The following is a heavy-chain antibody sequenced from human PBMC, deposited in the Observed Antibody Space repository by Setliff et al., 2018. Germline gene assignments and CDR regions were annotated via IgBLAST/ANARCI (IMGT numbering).Heavy chain of an antibody. V-gene: IGHV4-39*07. Sequence: SETLSLTCSVSGGSISSGSYYWGWIRQSPGKGLEWIGSMYYSGSTYYNPSLKGRVTLSVDTTKNQFSLNLKSVTAADTAVYYCVRDRTAYSYGLDVWGQGTTVTV. CDR2: MYYSGST. J-gene: IGHJ6*02. CDR1: GGSISSGSYY. CDR3: VRDRTAYSYGLDV. D-gene: IGHD5-18*01.